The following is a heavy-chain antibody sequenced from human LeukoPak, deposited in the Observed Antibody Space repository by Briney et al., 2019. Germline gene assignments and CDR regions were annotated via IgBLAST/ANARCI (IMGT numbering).Heavy chain of an antibody. D-gene: IGHD3-22*01. CDR1: GFTFSSYV. CDR2: ISYDGSNE. Sequence: GGSLRLSCAASGFTFSSYVMHWVRQAPGKGLEWVAIISYDGSNEYYADSVKGRFTISRDNSKNTLYLQMNSLRAEDTAVYYCAKSPDSNYYDSSAPAWGQGTLVTVSS. V-gene: IGHV3-30*04. CDR3: AKSPDSNYYDSSAPA. J-gene: IGHJ5*02.